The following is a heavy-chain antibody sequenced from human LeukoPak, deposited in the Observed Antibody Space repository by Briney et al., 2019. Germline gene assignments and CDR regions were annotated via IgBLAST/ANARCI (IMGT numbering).Heavy chain of an antibody. V-gene: IGHV4-39*01. CDR1: GGSISSSSYY. CDR2: IYYSGST. Sequence: KSSETLSLTCTVSGGSISSSSYYWGWIRQPPGKGLEWIGSIYYSGSTYYNPSLKSRVTISVDTSKNQFSLKLSSVTAADTAVYYCARLGVTTDYWGQGTLVTVSS. D-gene: IGHD3-3*01. J-gene: IGHJ4*02. CDR3: ARLGVTTDY.